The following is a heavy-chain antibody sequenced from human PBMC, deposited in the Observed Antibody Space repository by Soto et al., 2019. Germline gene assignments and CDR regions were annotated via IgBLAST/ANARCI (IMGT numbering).Heavy chain of an antibody. V-gene: IGHV1-2*04. CDR1: GYTFTGYY. CDR2: INPNSGGT. CDR3: ARDSGYDSSPFDY. D-gene: IGHD5-12*01. Sequence: QVQLVQSGAEVKKPGASVKVSCKASGYTFTGYYMHWVRQAPGQGLEWMGWINPNSGGTNYAQKFQGWVTMTRDTSISTAYMELSRLRSDGPAVYYCARDSGYDSSPFDYWGQGTLVTVSS. J-gene: IGHJ4*02.